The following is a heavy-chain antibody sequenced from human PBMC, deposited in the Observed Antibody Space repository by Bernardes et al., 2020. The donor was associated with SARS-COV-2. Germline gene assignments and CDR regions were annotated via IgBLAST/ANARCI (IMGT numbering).Heavy chain of an antibody. CDR1: GFSLSDNW. CDR2: IDNYGTGT. CDR3: ATVFDY. J-gene: IGHJ4*02. Sequence: GGCLSRSSVGSGFSLSDNWIHWVRPVPGKGLVWVSRIDNYGTGTSYADSVRGRFTISRDSAKNTVYLQMNNLRAEDTAVYFCATVFDYWGQGTLVTVSS. V-gene: IGHV3-74*01.